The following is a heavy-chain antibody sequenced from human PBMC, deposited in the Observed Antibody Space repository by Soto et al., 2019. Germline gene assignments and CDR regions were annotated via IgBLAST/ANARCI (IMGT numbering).Heavy chain of an antibody. V-gene: IGHV1-18*01. CDR3: ARDLNYGLCDY. CDR2: ISAHNGNS. D-gene: IGHD3-10*01. Sequence: QVQLVQSGAEVKKPGASVKVSCKASGYTFTSYGISWVRQAPGQGLEWMGWISAHNGNSNYTQKLQGRVTMTTDTSTSTAYMELRSLRSEDTAVYFCARDLNYGLCDYWGQGTLVTVSS. J-gene: IGHJ4*02. CDR1: GYTFTSYG.